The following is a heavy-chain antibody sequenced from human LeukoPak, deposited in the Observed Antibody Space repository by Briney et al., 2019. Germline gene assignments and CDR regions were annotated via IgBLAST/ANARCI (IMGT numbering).Heavy chain of an antibody. CDR1: GGSISSYY. CDR3: AREFPYSGSYYRRSYYYYMDV. CDR2: IYTSGST. V-gene: IGHV4-4*07. J-gene: IGHJ6*03. Sequence: SETLSLTCTVSGGSISSYYRSWIRQPAGKGLEWIGRIYTSGSTNYNPSLKSRVTMSVDTSKNQFSLKLSSVTAADTAVYYCAREFPYSGSYYRRSYYYYMDVWGKGTTVTVSS. D-gene: IGHD1-26*01.